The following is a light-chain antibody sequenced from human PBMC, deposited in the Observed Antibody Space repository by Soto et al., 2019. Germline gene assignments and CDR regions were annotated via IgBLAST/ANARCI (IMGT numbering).Light chain of an antibody. CDR2: AAS. J-gene: IGKJ1*01. V-gene: IGKV1-39*01. CDR1: QSISSY. CDR3: QQSYSTPGT. Sequence: SSLSASVGDRVTITCRASQSISSYLNWYQQKPGKAPKLLIYAASSLQSRVPSRFSGSGSGTDFTFTISSLQPEDFATYYCQQSYSTPGTFGQGTKVEIK.